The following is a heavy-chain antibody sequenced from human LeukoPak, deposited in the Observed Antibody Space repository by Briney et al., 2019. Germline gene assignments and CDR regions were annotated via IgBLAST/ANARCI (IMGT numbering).Heavy chain of an antibody. J-gene: IGHJ4*02. CDR2: IYYSGST. CDR1: GGSISSYY. D-gene: IGHD5-18*01. Sequence: SETLSLTCTVSGGSISSYYWSWIRQPPGKGLEWIGYIYYSGSTNYNPSLKSRVTISVDTPKNQFSLKLSSVTAADTAVYYCAKFKPGIQLWLQTKKDPGFDYWGQGTLVTVSS. CDR3: AKFKPGIQLWLQTKKDPGFDY. V-gene: IGHV4-59*01.